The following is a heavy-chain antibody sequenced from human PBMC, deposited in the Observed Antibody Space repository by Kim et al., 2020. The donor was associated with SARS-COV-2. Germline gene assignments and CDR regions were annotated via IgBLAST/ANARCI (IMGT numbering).Heavy chain of an antibody. J-gene: IGHJ3*01. V-gene: IGHV3-53*01. CDR1: GFTVSGNY. CDR3: LREGYMTSLSYAFNL. CDR2: IFSGGST. D-gene: IGHD2-15*01. Sequence: GGSLRLSCAASGFTVSGNYMSWVRQAPGKGLEWVSVIFSGGSTFYADSVKGRFTISRDNSTNALFLQMNSLRAEDTTVYSCLREGYMTSLSYAFNLWG.